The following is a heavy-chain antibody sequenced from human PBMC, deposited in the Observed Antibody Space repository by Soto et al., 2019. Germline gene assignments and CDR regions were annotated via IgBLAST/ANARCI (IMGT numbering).Heavy chain of an antibody. V-gene: IGHV1-69*02. D-gene: IGHD6-13*01. CDR1: GGTFSSYT. Sequence: QVQLVQSGAEVKKPGSSVKVSCKASGGTFSSYTISWVRQAPGQGLEWMGRIIPILGIANYAQKFQGRVTITADKSTSTAYMELSSLRSEDPAVYYCARASSWYVRWFDPWGQGTLVTVSS. J-gene: IGHJ5*02. CDR3: ARASSWYVRWFDP. CDR2: IIPILGIA.